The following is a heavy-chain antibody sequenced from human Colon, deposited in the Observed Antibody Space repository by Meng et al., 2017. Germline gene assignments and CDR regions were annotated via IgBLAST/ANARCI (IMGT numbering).Heavy chain of an antibody. CDR2: IYWNDDK. Sequence: SGPTLVKPTQTLTLTCTFSGFSLSTSGVGVGWIRQPPGKALEWLAHIYWNDDKRYSPSLRSRLTVTKDTSKNQVVLTMTNMDPVDTATYYCAQRNSGSYYHWGQGTLVTVSS. J-gene: IGHJ4*02. D-gene: IGHD1-26*01. V-gene: IGHV2-5*01. CDR1: GFSLSTSGVG. CDR3: AQRNSGSYYH.